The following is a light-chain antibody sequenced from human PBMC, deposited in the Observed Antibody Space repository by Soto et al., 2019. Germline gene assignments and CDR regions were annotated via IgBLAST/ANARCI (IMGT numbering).Light chain of an antibody. J-gene: IGKJ5*01. Sequence: EIVLTQSPGTLSLSPGERGTLSCRASQNLGTLYLAWFQQKSGQAPRLLIYSASRRATGIPDRFTGSGSGTDFTLTISSLEPEDFAVYHCQQRSNWPSITFGQGTRLEIK. CDR3: QQRSNWPSIT. CDR2: SAS. CDR1: QNLGTLY. V-gene: IGKV3-11*01.